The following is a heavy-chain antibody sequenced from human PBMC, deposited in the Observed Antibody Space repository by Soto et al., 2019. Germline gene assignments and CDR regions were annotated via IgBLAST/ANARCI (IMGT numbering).Heavy chain of an antibody. V-gene: IGHV4-4*01. J-gene: IGHJ6*02. CDR3: ARFLFGDNFDYYGMVV. CDR2: IYHRGST. CDR1: GGSISSNHW. Sequence: QVQLRESGPGLVKPSGTLSLTCAVSGGSISSNHWWNWVRQSPGKGLELIGEIYHRGSTNANLSLKRRITMSVGKFKDPFSLRLNSVTAADTARYCCARFLFGDNFDYYGMVVWGPGTTVGVSS. D-gene: IGHD3-10*01.